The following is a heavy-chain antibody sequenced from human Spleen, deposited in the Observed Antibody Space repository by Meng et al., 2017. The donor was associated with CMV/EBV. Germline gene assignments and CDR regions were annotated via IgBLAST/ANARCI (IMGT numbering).Heavy chain of an antibody. D-gene: IGHD6-19*01. CDR2: IYTSGST. J-gene: IGHJ5*02. CDR1: GGSISSYY. CDR3: ARDRWAVAGPNWFDP. Sequence: QVQLQESGPGLAKPSETLSLTCTVSGGSISSYYWSWIRQPAGKGLEWIGRIYTSGSTNYNPSLKSRVTMSVDTSKNQFSLKLSSVTAADTAVYYCARDRWAVAGPNWFDPWGQGTLVTVSS. V-gene: IGHV4-4*07.